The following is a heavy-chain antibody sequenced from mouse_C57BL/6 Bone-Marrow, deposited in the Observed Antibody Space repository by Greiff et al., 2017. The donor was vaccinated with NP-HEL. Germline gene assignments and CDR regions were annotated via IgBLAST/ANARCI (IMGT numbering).Heavy chain of an antibody. D-gene: IGHD3-2*02. Sequence: QVQLQQPGAELVRPGSSVKLSCKASGYTFTSYWMHWVKQRPIQGLEWIGNIDPSDSETHYNQKFKDKATLTVDKSSSTAYMQRSSLTSEDSAVYYCARTAQATPYYLDYWGQGTTLTVSS. V-gene: IGHV1-52*01. CDR3: ARTAQATPYYLDY. CDR1: GYTFTSYW. J-gene: IGHJ2*01. CDR2: IDPSDSET.